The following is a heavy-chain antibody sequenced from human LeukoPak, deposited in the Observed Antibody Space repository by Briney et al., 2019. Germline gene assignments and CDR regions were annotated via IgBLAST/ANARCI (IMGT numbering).Heavy chain of an antibody. CDR2: INPSGGST. CDR3: ATLSSGLLGDITFYYMDV. D-gene: IGHD3-22*01. Sequence: ASVKVSCKASGYTFTSYYMHWVRQAPGQGLEWMGIINPSGGSTSYAQKFQGRVTMTRDTSTSTVYMELSSLRSEDTAVYYCATLSSGLLGDITFYYMDVWGKGTTVTVSS. V-gene: IGHV1-46*01. CDR1: GYTFTSYY. J-gene: IGHJ6*03.